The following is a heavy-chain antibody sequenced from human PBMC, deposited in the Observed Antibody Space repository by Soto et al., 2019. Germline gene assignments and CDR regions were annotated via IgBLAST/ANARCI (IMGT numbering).Heavy chain of an antibody. CDR2: INHSGST. D-gene: IGHD3-3*01. J-gene: IGHJ4*02. CDR3: ARGGGYDFWSGYYGYFDY. CDR1: GGSFSGYY. Sequence: SETLSLTCAVYGGSFSGYYWSWIRQPPGKWLEWIGEINHSGSTNYNPSLKSRVTISVDTSKNQFSLKLSSVTAADTAVYYCARGGGYDFWSGYYGYFDYWGQGXLVTVSS. V-gene: IGHV4-34*01.